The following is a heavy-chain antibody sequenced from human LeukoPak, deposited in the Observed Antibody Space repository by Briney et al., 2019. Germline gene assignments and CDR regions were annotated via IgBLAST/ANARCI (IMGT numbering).Heavy chain of an antibody. CDR1: GGLITSGGYD. D-gene: IGHD4-17*01. CDR3: ASDDYEDAFHI. V-gene: IGHV4-31*03. CDR2: IYYSGST. Sequence: SQTLSLTHTVSGGLITSGGYDSSWIRQHPGKGLEWIGYIYYSGSTYYNPSLKSRLTISVDTSNNQFSLKLSAVTAADTAANYCASDDYEDAFHIWGQGTMVTVSS. J-gene: IGHJ3*02.